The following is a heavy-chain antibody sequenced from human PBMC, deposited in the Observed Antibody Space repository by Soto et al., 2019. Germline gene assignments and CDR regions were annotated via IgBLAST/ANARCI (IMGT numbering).Heavy chain of an antibody. Sequence: PGGSLRLSGAACGFTFSSYSIHWVRQAPCKGLEWVAVISYDGSNKYYADSVKGRFTISRDNSKNTLYLQMNSLRAEDTAVYYCARDDYRQDNWFDPWGQGTLVAVSS. J-gene: IGHJ5*02. V-gene: IGHV3-30-3*01. CDR1: GFTFSSYS. CDR3: ARDDYRQDNWFDP. D-gene: IGHD4-17*01. CDR2: ISYDGSNK.